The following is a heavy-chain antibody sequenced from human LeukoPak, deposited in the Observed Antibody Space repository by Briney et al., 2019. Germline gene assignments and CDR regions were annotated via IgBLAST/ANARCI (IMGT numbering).Heavy chain of an antibody. CDR1: GXIFGEYA. Sequence: PGRSLRLSCTASGXIFGEYAMSWVRQAPGKGLEWVGFMRSKAYGGTVEYAASVQDRFTISRDDSKSIVYLQMNSLKTEDTAVYSCTRVYYYDSSGEVYFDYWGQGTLVTVSS. D-gene: IGHD3-22*01. CDR3: TRVYYYDSSGEVYFDY. V-gene: IGHV3-49*04. CDR2: MRSKAYGGTV. J-gene: IGHJ4*02.